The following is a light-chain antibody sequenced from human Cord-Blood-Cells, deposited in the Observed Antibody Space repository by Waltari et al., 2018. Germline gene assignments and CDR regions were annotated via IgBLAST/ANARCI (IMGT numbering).Light chain of an antibody. J-gene: IGLJ2*01. Sequence: SSELTQDPAVSVALGQTVRITCQGDSLRSYYASWYQQKPGQAPVLVIYGKNNRPSGLPDRISGASSGNTASLTITGAKAEDEADYYCISRDSSGNHLVFGGGTKLTVL. CDR3: ISRDSSGNHLV. CDR1: SLRSYY. V-gene: IGLV3-19*01. CDR2: GKN.